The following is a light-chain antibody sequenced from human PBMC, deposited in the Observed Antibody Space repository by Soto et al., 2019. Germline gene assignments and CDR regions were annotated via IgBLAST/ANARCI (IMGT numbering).Light chain of an antibody. V-gene: IGKV3-15*01. Sequence: EIMMTQSTVRLSACPGESATLSCRASQSVDNNVAWYQQKPGQAPRLLIVGSFARATGIPARFSGSGSGSEFTLTISGLQSEDFAVYYCQQYNDRPPITFGQGTRLEIK. J-gene: IGKJ5*01. CDR3: QQYNDRPPIT. CDR1: QSVDNN. CDR2: GSF.